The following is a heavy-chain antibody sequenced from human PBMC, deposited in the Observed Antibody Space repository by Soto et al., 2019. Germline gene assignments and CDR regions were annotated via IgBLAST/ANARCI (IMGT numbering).Heavy chain of an antibody. CDR2: IYWDDDK. J-gene: IGHJ4*02. V-gene: IGHV2-5*02. CDR1: GFSLSTSGVG. Sequence: QITLKESGPTLVKPTQTLTLTCAVSGFSLSTSGVGVGWIRQPPGKALEWLALIYWDDDKRYSPSLRSRLTITKDTSESQVVLTMTNMDPVDTATYFCARFNTSRDFDFWGQGTLVTISS. D-gene: IGHD3-16*01. CDR3: ARFNTSRDFDF.